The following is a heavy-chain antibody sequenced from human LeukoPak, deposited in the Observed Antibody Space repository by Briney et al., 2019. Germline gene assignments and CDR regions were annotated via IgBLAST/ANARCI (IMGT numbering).Heavy chain of an antibody. J-gene: IGHJ4*02. V-gene: IGHV3-23*01. CDR3: AKAVHYYDSSGYYPPGY. Sequence: GGSLRLSCAASGLTFSSYSMSWVRQAPGKGLEWVSAISGSGGSTYYADSVKGRFTISRDNSKNTLYLQMNSLRAEDTAVYYCAKAVHYYDSSGYYPPGYWGQGTLVTVSS. D-gene: IGHD3-22*01. CDR2: ISGSGGST. CDR1: GLTFSSYS.